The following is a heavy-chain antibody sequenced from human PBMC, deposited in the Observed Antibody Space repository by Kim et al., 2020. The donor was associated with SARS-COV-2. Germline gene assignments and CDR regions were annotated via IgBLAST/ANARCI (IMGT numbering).Heavy chain of an antibody. D-gene: IGHD2-21*01. J-gene: IGHJ4*02. CDR2: VSGSGVHT. CDR1: GFTFSSYA. V-gene: IGHV3-23*01. Sequence: GGSLRLSCAASGFTFSSYAMSWVRQAPGKGLEWVSAVSGSGVHTSLADSVKGRFTISRDNSRNTVHLQMNSLSAEDTAVYHCVKSVASGGYFYERGGDYWGKGTPVTVSS. CDR3: VKSVASGGYFYERGGDY.